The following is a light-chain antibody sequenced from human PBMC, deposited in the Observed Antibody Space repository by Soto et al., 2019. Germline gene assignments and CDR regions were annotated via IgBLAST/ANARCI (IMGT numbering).Light chain of an antibody. CDR1: NIGSKT. Sequence: SSELTQPPSVSLAPGQTARLTCGGNNIGSKTVHWYQQKPGQAPVLVVYDDTDRPSGIPERFSGSKSGNTATLTITRVEAGDEADYYCQVWDSSSDHVVFGGGTKVTVL. CDR3: QVWDSSSDHVV. CDR2: DDT. J-gene: IGLJ2*01. V-gene: IGLV3-21*02.